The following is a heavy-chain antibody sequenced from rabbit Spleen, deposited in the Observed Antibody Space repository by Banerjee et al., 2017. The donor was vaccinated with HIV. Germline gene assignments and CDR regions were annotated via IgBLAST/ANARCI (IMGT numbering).Heavy chain of an antibody. CDR3: VREVAGKFNL. D-gene: IGHD4-1*01. J-gene: IGHJ4*01. CDR1: GFDFRSYG. Sequence: QEQLVESGGGLVQPGGSLKLSCKASGFDFRSYGVSWVRQAPGKGLEWIGYIDPVFDSTFYASWVNGRFTISSHNAQNTLYLQLNSLTDADMATYFCVREVAGKFNLWGPGTLVTVS. V-gene: IGHV1S47*01. CDR2: IDPVFDST.